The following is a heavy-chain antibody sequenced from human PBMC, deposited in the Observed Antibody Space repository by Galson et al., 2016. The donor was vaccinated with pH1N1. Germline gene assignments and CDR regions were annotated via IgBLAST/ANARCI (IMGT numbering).Heavy chain of an antibody. V-gene: IGHV3-48*04. CDR2: INNRGNIM. Sequence: LRLSCAASGFTFTTYSMSWVRQAPGKGLEWVSYINNRGNIMYYAESVKVRFTVSRDNAKNSLYLQMNSLRAEDTAVYYCARPGNYDGDRRGAFDLWGQGTMVTVSP. J-gene: IGHJ3*01. D-gene: IGHD4-23*01. CDR1: GFTFTTYS. CDR3: ARPGNYDGDRRGAFDL.